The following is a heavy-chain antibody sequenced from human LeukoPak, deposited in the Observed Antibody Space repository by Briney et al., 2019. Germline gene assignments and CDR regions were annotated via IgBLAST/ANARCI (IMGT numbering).Heavy chain of an antibody. Sequence: GWSLRLSCAASGFTFSSYSMNWVRQAPGKGRESGSSISSSSSYIYYADSVTGRFTISRDNAKNSLYLQMKSLRAEDTAVYYCAREYSDFWRDTPDYFDYWGQGTLVTVSS. CDR3: AREYSDFWRDTPDYFDY. J-gene: IGHJ4*02. CDR2: ISSSSSYI. CDR1: GFTFSSYS. V-gene: IGHV3-21*01. D-gene: IGHD3-3*01.